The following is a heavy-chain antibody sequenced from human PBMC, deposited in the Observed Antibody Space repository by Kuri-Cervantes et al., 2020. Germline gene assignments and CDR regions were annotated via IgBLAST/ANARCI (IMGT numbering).Heavy chain of an antibody. CDR1: GGSISSSSYY. Sequence: SETLSLTCTVSGGSISSSSYYWGWIRQPPGKGLEWIGSIYYSGSTYYNPSLKSRVTISVDTSKNQFSLKLSSVTAADTVVYYCARHGEWFDYWGQGTLVTVSS. CDR2: IYYSGST. D-gene: IGHD3-10*01. J-gene: IGHJ4*02. V-gene: IGHV4-39*01. CDR3: ARHGEWFDY.